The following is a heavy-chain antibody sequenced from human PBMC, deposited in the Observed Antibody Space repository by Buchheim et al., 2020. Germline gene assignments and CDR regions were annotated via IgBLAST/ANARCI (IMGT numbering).Heavy chain of an antibody. CDR2: ISYDGSNK. Sequence: QVQLVESGGGVVQPGRSLRLSCAASGFTFSSYAMHWVRQAPGKGLEWVAVISYDGSNKYYADSVKGRFTISRDNSKNTLYLQINSLRAEDTAVYYCARDADIVVVIAIRFDYWGQGTL. CDR1: GFTFSSYA. D-gene: IGHD2-21*01. V-gene: IGHV3-30*04. J-gene: IGHJ4*02. CDR3: ARDADIVVVIAIRFDY.